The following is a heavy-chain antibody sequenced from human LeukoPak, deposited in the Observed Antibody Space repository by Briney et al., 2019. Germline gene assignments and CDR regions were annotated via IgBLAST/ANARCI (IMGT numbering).Heavy chain of an antibody. CDR1: GYTFTSYA. Sequence: ASVKVSCKASGYTFTSYAMNWVRQAPGQGLEWMGWINTHSGNPTYAQGFTGRYVFSLDTSVSTTYLQISSLKAEDTAVYYCARDTPGLRYWGQGTLVTVSS. CDR2: INTHSGNP. D-gene: IGHD7-27*01. J-gene: IGHJ4*02. CDR3: ARDTPGLRY. V-gene: IGHV7-4-1*02.